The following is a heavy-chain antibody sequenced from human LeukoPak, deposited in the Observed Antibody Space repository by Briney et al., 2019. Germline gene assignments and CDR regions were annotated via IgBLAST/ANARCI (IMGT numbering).Heavy chain of an antibody. V-gene: IGHV3-7*01. D-gene: IGHD3-9*01. Sequence: GGSLRLSCAASGFTFSSSWMSWVRQAPGKGLKWVANIREDGNEQHYGDSVKGRFAISRDNAKTSLYLQMNSLRVEDTAVYYCATPTGYYPFDYSGQGTLVTVSS. CDR3: ATPTGYYPFDY. CDR2: IREDGNEQ. CDR1: GFTFSSSW. J-gene: IGHJ4*02.